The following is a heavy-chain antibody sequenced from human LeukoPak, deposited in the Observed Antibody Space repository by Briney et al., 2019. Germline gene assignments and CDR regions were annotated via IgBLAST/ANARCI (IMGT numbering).Heavy chain of an antibody. Sequence: VASVKVSCKASGYTFTNYGITWVRPPPGRGLEWMGWTSGYRGNTKKYAQNFQGRVTMTIDTSTSTAYMDLRSLRSDDTAIYFCARSDLATITAGPFEYWGQGTLVAVSS. J-gene: IGHJ4*02. V-gene: IGHV1-18*01. CDR2: TSGYRGNTK. D-gene: IGHD5-12*01. CDR1: GYTFTNYG. CDR3: ARSDLATITAGPFEY.